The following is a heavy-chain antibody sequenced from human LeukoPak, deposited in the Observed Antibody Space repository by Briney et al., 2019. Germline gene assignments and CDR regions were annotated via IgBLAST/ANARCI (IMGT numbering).Heavy chain of an antibody. D-gene: IGHD3-3*01. CDR1: SGSFRGYY. Sequence: PPETLSLTCAMSSGSFRGYYWSWIRQSPGKGLEWIGEMSPSGSTKYNPSLKSRVSISEDTSKNLLFLKLTSVTAADTAEYFCARVRHDPLEYYYYIDVWGTGTTVAVSS. J-gene: IGHJ6*03. V-gene: IGHV4-34*01. CDR2: MSPSGST. CDR3: ARVRHDPLEYYYYIDV.